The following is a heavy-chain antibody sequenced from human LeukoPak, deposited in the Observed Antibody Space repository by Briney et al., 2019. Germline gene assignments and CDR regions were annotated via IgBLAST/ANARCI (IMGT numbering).Heavy chain of an antibody. V-gene: IGHV3-30*18. D-gene: IGHD3-22*01. J-gene: IGHJ4*02. Sequence: PGRSLRLSCAASGFTFNNYGMHWVRQAPGKGLEWVAFISYDGSNKYYADSVKGRFTISRDNSKNTLFLQMNSLRAEDTAVYYCAKRHDSSGYYYPLDYWGQGTPVTVSS. CDR1: GFTFNNYG. CDR3: AKRHDSSGYYYPLDY. CDR2: ISYDGSNK.